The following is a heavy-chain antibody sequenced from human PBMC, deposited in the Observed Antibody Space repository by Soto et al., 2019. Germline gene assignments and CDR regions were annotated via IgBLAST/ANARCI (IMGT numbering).Heavy chain of an antibody. CDR2: ISGGGGTT. CDR3: AKFFVETGESSGWPWSFHY. V-gene: IGHV3-23*01. D-gene: IGHD6-25*01. J-gene: IGHJ4*02. Sequence: EVQLLESGGGLVQPGGSLRLSCAASGFTFSNYAMSWVRQAPGKGLEWVLAISGGGGTTYYAGSVKGRFTISRDNSKHTLFLQMNSLRAEDTAVYYCAKFFVETGESSGWPWSFHYWGQGTLVTVSS. CDR1: GFTFSNYA.